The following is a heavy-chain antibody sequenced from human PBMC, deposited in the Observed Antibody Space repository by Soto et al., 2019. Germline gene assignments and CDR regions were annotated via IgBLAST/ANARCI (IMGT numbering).Heavy chain of an antibody. CDR1: GYTFTGYY. Sequence: QVQLVQSGAEVKKPGASVKVSCKASGYTFTGYYMHWVRQAPGQGLEWMGWINPNSGGTNYAQKFQGWVTMTRETSISTAYMELSRLRSDDTAVYYCARELVLRYFDWLPGTYYYGMDVWGQGTTVTVSS. CDR2: INPNSGGT. V-gene: IGHV1-2*04. D-gene: IGHD3-9*01. CDR3: ARELVLRYFDWLPGTYYYGMDV. J-gene: IGHJ6*02.